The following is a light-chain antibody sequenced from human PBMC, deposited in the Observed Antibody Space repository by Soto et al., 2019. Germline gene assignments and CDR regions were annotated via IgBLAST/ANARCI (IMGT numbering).Light chain of an antibody. CDR3: QQFGDLTFI. CDR1: RDINNY. J-gene: IGKJ5*01. Sequence: DIKMTQSPSSLSASVGDRVTITCQASRDINNYLNWYQQKPGQAPKLLIYDASGLEVGVPSRFSGSGSGTHFTLTISGLQPEDIATYYCQQFGDLTFIFGQGTRLEIK. CDR2: DAS. V-gene: IGKV1-33*01.